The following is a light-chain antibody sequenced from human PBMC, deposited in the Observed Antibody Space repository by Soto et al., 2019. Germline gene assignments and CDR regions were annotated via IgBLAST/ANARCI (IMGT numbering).Light chain of an antibody. CDR3: QQYNNWPDT. V-gene: IGKV1-5*03. CDR2: KAS. CDR1: QSISNW. J-gene: IGKJ4*01. Sequence: DIQMTQSPSTLSASVGDRVTITCRASQSISNWLAWHQQKPGKAPKLLIYKASSLESGVPSRFSGSGSGTEFTLTISSLQSEDFAVYYCQQYNNWPDTFGGGTKVDI.